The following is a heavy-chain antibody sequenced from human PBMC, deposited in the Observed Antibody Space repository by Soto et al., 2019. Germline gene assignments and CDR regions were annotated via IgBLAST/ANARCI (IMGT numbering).Heavy chain of an antibody. D-gene: IGHD4-17*01. V-gene: IGHV3-20*04. J-gene: IGHJ4*02. CDR1: GFLFDDYG. Sequence: EVQLVESGGGAVRPGGSLRLSCAASGFLFDDYGMSWVRQAPGKGLEWVSGINRHGGSTGDADSVKGRFTISRDNAKNSLHLHMNSLRAEDTAFYYCARTPGYYGDFFDYWGQGTLVTVSA. CDR3: ARTPGYYGDFFDY. CDR2: INRHGGST.